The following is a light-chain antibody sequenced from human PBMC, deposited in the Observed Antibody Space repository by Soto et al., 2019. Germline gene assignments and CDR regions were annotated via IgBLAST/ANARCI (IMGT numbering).Light chain of an antibody. CDR1: QSVSSN. CDR3: QQYNNWPPWT. V-gene: IGKV3-15*01. CDR2: ATS. J-gene: IGKJ1*01. Sequence: EIVMTHSPATLAVSPGERATLSCRASQSVSSNLAWYQQKPGQAPRLLIYATSSRATGVPTRFSGSGSGTDFTLTISSLQSEDFAVYYCQQYNNWPPWTFGQGTKVDIK.